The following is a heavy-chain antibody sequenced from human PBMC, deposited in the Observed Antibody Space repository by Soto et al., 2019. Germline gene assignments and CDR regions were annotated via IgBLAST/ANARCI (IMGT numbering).Heavy chain of an antibody. V-gene: IGHV1-8*01. CDR1: GYTFTSYD. J-gene: IGHJ6*03. CDR2: MNPNSGNT. CDR3: ARGLKSKVRVVIIPSANMDV. D-gene: IGHD3-10*01. Sequence: QVQLVQSGAEVKKPGASVKVSCKASGYTFTSYDINWVRQATGQGLEWMGWMNPNSGNTGYAQKFQGRVTMTRNTSISTAYMELSSLRSEDTAVYYCARGLKSKVRVVIIPSANMDVWGKGTTVTVSS.